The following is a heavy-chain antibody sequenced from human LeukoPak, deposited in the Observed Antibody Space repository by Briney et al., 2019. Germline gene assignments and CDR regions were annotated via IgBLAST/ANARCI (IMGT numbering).Heavy chain of an antibody. CDR2: ISGSGGST. Sequence: PGGSLRLSCAASGFTFSSYAMSWVRQAPGKGLEWVSAISGSGGSTYYADSVKGRFTISRDNSKNTLYLQMNSLRAEDTAVYYCAKDAGGPYCSGGSCFYDAFDIWGQGTMVTVSS. CDR1: GFTFSSYA. V-gene: IGHV3-23*01. CDR3: AKDAGGPYCSGGSCFYDAFDI. J-gene: IGHJ3*02. D-gene: IGHD2-15*01.